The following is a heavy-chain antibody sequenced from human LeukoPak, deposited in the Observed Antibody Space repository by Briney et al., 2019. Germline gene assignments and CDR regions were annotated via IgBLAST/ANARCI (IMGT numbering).Heavy chain of an antibody. CDR3: ARGGSDGDYALFDY. CDR1: GGTFSSYA. J-gene: IGHJ4*02. D-gene: IGHD4-17*01. Sequence: ASVKVSCKASGGTFSSYAISWVRQAPGQGLEWMGGIIPIFGTANYAQKFQGRVTITTDESTSTAYMELSGLRSEDTAVYYCARGGSDGDYALFDYWGQGTLVTVSS. V-gene: IGHV1-69*05. CDR2: IIPIFGTA.